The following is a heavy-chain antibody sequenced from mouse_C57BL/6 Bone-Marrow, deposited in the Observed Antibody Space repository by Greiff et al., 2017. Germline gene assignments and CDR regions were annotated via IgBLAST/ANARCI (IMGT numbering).Heavy chain of an antibody. CDR2: IYPRDGST. J-gene: IGHJ3*01. CDR1: GYTFTSYD. Sequence: VQVVEPGPELVKPGASVKLSCKASGYTFTSYDINWVKQRPGQGLEWIGWIYPRDGSTKYNEKFKGKATLTVDTSSSTAYMELHSLPSEVSAVSFCERPLYYYGSSYSWFAYWGQGTLVTVSA. V-gene: IGHV1-85*01. CDR3: ERPLYYYGSSYSWFAY. D-gene: IGHD1-1*01.